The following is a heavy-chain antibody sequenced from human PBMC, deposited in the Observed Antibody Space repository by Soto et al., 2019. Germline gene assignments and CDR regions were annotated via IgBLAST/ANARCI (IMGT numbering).Heavy chain of an antibody. D-gene: IGHD7-27*01. V-gene: IGHV4-30-2*01. CDR3: ARVDLGIGSAFDI. J-gene: IGHJ3*02. Sequence: SETLSLTCAVSGGSISSGGYSWSWIRQPPGKGLEWIGYIYHSGSTYYNPSLKSRVTISVDRSKNQFSLKLSSVTAADTAVYYCARVDLGIGSAFDIWGQGTMVTVSS. CDR1: GGSISSGGYS. CDR2: IYHSGST.